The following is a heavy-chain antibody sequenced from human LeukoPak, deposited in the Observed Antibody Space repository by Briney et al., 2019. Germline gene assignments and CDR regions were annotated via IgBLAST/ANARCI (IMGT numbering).Heavy chain of an antibody. CDR2: MSSVT. J-gene: IGHJ4*02. D-gene: IGHD3-10*01. V-gene: IGHV3-23*01. CDR3: AKAFFSGSGGNHKHFDS. CDR1: GFTFSNFA. Sequence: GGSLRLSCAASGFTFSNFAMSCDRQAPGKGLEWVSAMSSVTYYADSVKGRFTISRDDSKSTLFLQMNSLRAEDTAVYYCAKAFFSGSGGNHKHFDSWGQGTLVTVSS.